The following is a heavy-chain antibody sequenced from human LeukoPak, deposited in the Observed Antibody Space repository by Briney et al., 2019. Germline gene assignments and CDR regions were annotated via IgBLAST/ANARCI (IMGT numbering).Heavy chain of an antibody. D-gene: IGHD2-8*02. CDR2: LNSDGSST. J-gene: IGHJ4*02. CDR1: GFGFSNSW. V-gene: IGHV3-74*01. Sequence: GGSLRLSCAAAGFGFSNSWMHWVRQAPGKDLVWVSRLNSDGSSTNYADSVKGRFTISRDNAKNTLYLQMNSLRAEDTAVYYCVRDPRNCTGDNRWGPHYFLSWGQGTLVTVSS. CDR3: VRDPRNCTGDNRWGPHYFLS.